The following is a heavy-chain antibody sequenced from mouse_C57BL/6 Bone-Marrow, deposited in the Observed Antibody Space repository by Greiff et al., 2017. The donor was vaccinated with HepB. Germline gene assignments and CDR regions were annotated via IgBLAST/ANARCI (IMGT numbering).Heavy chain of an antibody. CDR1: GYTFTDYN. CDR2: INPNNGGT. CDR3: ARRLDGYYWRFAY. J-gene: IGHJ2*01. Sequence: VQLKESGPELVKPGASVKMSCKASGYTFTDYNMHWVKQSHGKSLEWIGYINPNNGGTSYNQKFKGKATLTVNKSSSTAYMELRSLTSEDSAVYYCARRLDGYYWRFAYWGQGTTLTVSS. V-gene: IGHV1-22*01. D-gene: IGHD2-3*01.